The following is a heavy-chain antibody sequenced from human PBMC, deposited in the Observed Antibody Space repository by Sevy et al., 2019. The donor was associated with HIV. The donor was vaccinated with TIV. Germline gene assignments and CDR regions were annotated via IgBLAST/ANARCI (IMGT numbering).Heavy chain of an antibody. V-gene: IGHV1-18*01. CDR3: ARDPYSSSTVYYYYYGMDV. J-gene: IGHJ6*02. Sequence: ASVKVSCKASGYTFTSYGISWVRQAPGQGLEWMGWISAYNGNTNYAQKLQGRVTMTTDTSTSTAYMELRSLRSDDTAVYYCARDPYSSSTVYYYYYGMDVWGQGTTVTVSS. D-gene: IGHD6-6*01. CDR1: GYTFTSYG. CDR2: ISAYNGNT.